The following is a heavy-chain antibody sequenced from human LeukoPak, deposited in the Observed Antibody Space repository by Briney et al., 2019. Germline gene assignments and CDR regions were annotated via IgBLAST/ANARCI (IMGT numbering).Heavy chain of an antibody. V-gene: IGHV3-15*07. Sequence: GGSLRLSCAASGFTFSNAWMNWVRQAPGKGLEWVGRIKSKTDGGTTDYAAPVKGRFTISRDDSKNTLYLQMNSLRAEDTAVYYCARCSGITGTTIDYWGQGTLVTVSS. D-gene: IGHD1-20*01. CDR1: GFTFSNAW. CDR3: ARCSGITGTTIDY. CDR2: IKSKTDGGTT. J-gene: IGHJ4*02.